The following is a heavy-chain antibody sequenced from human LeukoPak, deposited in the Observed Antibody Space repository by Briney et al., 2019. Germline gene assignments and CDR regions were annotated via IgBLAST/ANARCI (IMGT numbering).Heavy chain of an antibody. D-gene: IGHD6-13*01. V-gene: IGHV3-74*01. CDR3: TRVFVGDEYSSSGY. J-gene: IGHJ4*02. CDR1: GFTFSGYY. CDR2: INSDGSST. Sequence: PGGSLRLSCAASGFTFSGYYMHWVRQAPGKGLVWVSRINSDGSSTTYADSVKGRFTISRDNAKNTLYLQMNSLKVEDTAVYYCTRVFVGDEYSSSGYWGQGTLVTVSS.